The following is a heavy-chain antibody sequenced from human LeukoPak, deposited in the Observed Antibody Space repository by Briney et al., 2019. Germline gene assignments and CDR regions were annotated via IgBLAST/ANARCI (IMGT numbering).Heavy chain of an antibody. CDR2: ISSSYI. Sequence: GGSLRLSCAASGFTFSSYSMNWVRQAPGKGLEWVSSISSSYIYYADSVKGRFTISRDNAKNTVYLQMNSLRAEDTAVYYCARVLSGSWDWFDPWGQGTLVTVSS. V-gene: IGHV3-21*01. D-gene: IGHD3-22*01. CDR3: ARVLSGSWDWFDP. J-gene: IGHJ5*02. CDR1: GFTFSSYS.